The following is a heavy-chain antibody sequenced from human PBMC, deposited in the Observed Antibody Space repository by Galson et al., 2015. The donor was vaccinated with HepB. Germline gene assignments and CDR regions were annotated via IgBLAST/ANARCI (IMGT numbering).Heavy chain of an antibody. D-gene: IGHD6-19*01. Sequence: SVKVSCKASGGTFSSYTISWVRQAPGQGLEWMGRIIPILGIANYAQKFQGRVTITADKSTSTAYMELSSLRSEDTAVYYCASPDIAVAGTGAFDIWGQGTMVTVSS. CDR1: GGTFSSYT. CDR3: ASPDIAVAGTGAFDI. CDR2: IIPILGIA. J-gene: IGHJ3*02. V-gene: IGHV1-69*02.